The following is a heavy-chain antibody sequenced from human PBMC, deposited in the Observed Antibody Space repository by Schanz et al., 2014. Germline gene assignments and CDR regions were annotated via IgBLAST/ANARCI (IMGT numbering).Heavy chain of an antibody. CDR3: ASVIMVAGNHRDGRDV. CDR1: RIIFGTYS. J-gene: IGHJ6*02. V-gene: IGHV3-21*04. CDR2: INSRSNFI. D-gene: IGHD6-19*01. Sequence: EVQLVESGGGLVKPGGSLRLSCTASRIIFGTYSMNWIRQTPKGLEWVSSINSRSNFIYYADSVKGRFTISRDNAKNSLYLQMNSLRAGDTAVYYCASVIMVAGNHRDGRDVWGQGTTVIVSS.